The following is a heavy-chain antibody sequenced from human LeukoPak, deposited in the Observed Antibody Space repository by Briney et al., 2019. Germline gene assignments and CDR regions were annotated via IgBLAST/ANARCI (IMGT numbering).Heavy chain of an antibody. CDR1: GDSVSSNSTA. Sequence: SQTLSLTCAISGDSVSSNSTAWNWIRQSPSRGLEWLGRTYYRSKWYNDYAVSVKSRITINPDTSKNQFSLQLNSVTPEDTAVYYCARDARVEMATMGGFDYWGQGTLVTVSS. J-gene: IGHJ4*02. V-gene: IGHV6-1*01. CDR2: TYYRSKWYN. D-gene: IGHD5-24*01. CDR3: ARDARVEMATMGGFDY.